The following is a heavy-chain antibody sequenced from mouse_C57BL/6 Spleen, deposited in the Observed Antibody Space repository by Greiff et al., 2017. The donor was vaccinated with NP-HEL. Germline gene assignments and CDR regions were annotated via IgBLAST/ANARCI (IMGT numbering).Heavy chain of an antibody. J-gene: IGHJ3*01. CDR1: GYTFTSYW. CDR2: IDPSDSYT. V-gene: IGHV1-59*01. D-gene: IGHD1-1*01. CDR3: AREAYGGFAD. Sequence: VQLQQPGAELVRPGTSVKLSCKASGYTFTSYWMHWVKQRPGQGLEWIGVIDPSDSYTNYNQKFTGKATLTVDTSSSTAYMQLSSLTSEDSAVYYCAREAYGGFADWGQGTLVTVSA.